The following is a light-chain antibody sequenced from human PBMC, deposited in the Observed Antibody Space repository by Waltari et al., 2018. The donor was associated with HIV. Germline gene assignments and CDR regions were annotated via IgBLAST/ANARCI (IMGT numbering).Light chain of an antibody. Sequence: DIKMTQSPSSLSASVGDRVSITCRASQSISSYLNWYQQKPGKAPNLLIYAASSLQSGVPSRFSGSGAGTDVTLTISSLQPEDFATYYCQQSYSTPYTFGQGTKLEIK. CDR1: QSISSY. V-gene: IGKV1-39*01. J-gene: IGKJ2*01. CDR2: AAS. CDR3: QQSYSTPYT.